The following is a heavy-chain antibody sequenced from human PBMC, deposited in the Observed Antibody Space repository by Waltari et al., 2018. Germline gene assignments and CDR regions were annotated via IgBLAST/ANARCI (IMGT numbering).Heavy chain of an antibody. CDR3: ARDRVDYGDYFDY. CDR2: IIPSLGIA. V-gene: IGHV1-69*08. Sequence: QVQLVQSGAEVKKPGSSVKVSCKASGGTFSSYTINWVRQAPGQGLEWMGRIIPSLGIANYAQKFQGRVTITADKSTSTAYMELSSLRSEDTAVYYCARDRVDYGDYFDYWGQGTLVTVSS. CDR1: GGTFSSYT. J-gene: IGHJ4*02. D-gene: IGHD4-17*01.